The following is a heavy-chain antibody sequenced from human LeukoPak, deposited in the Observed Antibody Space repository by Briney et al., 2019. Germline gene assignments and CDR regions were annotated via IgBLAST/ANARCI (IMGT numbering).Heavy chain of an antibody. J-gene: IGHJ4*02. CDR2: ISGSGGNT. V-gene: IGHV3-23*01. CDR1: GFTFSSYA. Sequence: GGSLRLSCAASGFTFSSYAMSWVRQAPGKGLEWVTAISGSGGNTYYADSVKGRFTISRDNSKNTLYLQMNSLRAEDTAVYYCAKGGWCDSSGYSIWGQGTLVTVSS. D-gene: IGHD3-22*01. CDR3: AKGGWCDSSGYSI.